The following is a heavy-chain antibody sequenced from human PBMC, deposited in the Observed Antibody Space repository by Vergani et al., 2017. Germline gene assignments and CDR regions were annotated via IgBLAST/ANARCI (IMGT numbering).Heavy chain of an antibody. CDR2: INHSGST. D-gene: IGHD5-18*01. J-gene: IGHJ4*02. V-gene: IGHV4-34*01. CDR1: GGSFSGYY. CDR3: ARPLGYSYAGGYFDY. Sequence: QVQLQQWGAGLLKPSETLSLTCAVYGGSFSGYYWSWIRQPPGKGLEWIGEINHSGSTNYNPSLKSRVTISVDTSKNHFSLKLSSVTAADTAVYYCARPLGYSYAGGYFDYWGQGTLVTVSS.